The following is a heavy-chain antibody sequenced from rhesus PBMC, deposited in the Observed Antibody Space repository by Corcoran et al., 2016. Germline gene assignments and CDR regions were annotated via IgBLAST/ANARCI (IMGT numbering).Heavy chain of an antibody. CDR2: ITLRGRK. D-gene: IGHD3-34*01. V-gene: IGHV4-122*02. Sequence: QVQLQESGPGLVKPSETLSLTCAVSGGSISSGYYYWSWIRQHPGKGLEWIGYITLRGRKSYNPSLKSLVTNSRDTSKIQVSLKLSSVTAGDTAVHYCARDPSRGDYYRSLDVWGRGVLVTVSS. CDR1: GGSISSGYYY. J-gene: IGHJ5-2*02. CDR3: ARDPSRGDYYRSLDV.